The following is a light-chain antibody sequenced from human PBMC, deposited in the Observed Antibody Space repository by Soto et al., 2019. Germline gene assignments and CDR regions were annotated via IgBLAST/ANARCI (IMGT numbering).Light chain of an antibody. CDR1: QSVSSN. Sequence: EIVMTQSPATLSVSPGERATLSCRASQSVSSNLAWYQQKPGQAPRLLIYGASTRATGIPARFSGSGSGTEFTLTISSLQSEDFAVYYCQQYNNWPPRATFGGGTKVEIE. J-gene: IGKJ4*01. CDR2: GAS. V-gene: IGKV3-15*01. CDR3: QQYNNWPPRAT.